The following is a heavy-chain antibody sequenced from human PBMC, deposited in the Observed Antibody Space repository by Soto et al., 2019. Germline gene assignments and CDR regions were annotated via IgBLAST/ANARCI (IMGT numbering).Heavy chain of an antibody. CDR2: IRSKAYGGTT. CDR3: TREDWGLGTPYMDV. J-gene: IGHJ6*03. Sequence: GGSLRLSCTASGFTFGDYAMSWFRQAPGKGLEWVGFIRSKAYGGTTEYAASVKGRFTISRDDSKSIAYLQMNSLKTEDTAVYYCTREDWGLGTPYMDVWGKGTTVTVSS. CDR1: GFTFGDYA. D-gene: IGHD3-16*01. V-gene: IGHV3-49*03.